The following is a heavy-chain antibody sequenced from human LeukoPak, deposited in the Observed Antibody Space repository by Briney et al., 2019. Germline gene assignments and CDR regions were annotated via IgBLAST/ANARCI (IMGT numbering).Heavy chain of an antibody. CDR1: GFTFSSYS. CDR2: ISSSSSYI. Sequence: PGGSLRLSCAASGFTFSSYSMNWVRQAPGKGLEWVSSISSSSSYIYYADSVKGRSTISRDNAKNSLYLQMNSLRAEDTAVYYCARDSAYRYYYMDVWGKGTTVTVSS. D-gene: IGHD3-10*01. J-gene: IGHJ6*03. CDR3: ARDSAYRYYYMDV. V-gene: IGHV3-21*01.